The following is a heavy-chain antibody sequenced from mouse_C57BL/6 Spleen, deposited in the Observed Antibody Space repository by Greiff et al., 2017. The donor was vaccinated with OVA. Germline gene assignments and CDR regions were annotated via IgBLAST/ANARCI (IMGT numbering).Heavy chain of an antibody. CDR1: GFTFSDYG. D-gene: IGHD1-1*01. J-gene: IGHJ4*01. V-gene: IGHV5-17*01. CDR2: ISSGSSTI. CDR3: AIITTDYYAMDY. Sequence: VQLKESGGGLVKPGGSLKLSCAASGFTFSDYGMHWVRQAPEKGLEWVAYISSGSSTIYYADTVKGRFTISRDNAKNTLFLQMTSLRSEDTAMYYCAIITTDYYAMDYWGQGTSVTVSS.